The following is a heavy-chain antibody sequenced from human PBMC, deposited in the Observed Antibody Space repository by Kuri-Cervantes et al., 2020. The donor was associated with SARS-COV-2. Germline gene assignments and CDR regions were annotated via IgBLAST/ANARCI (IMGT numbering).Heavy chain of an antibody. CDR2: ISYDGSNE. V-gene: IGHV3-30*03. Sequence: GGSLRLSCAASGFTFSSYGMHWVRQAPGKGLEWVAVISYDGSNEDYADSVKGRFTISRDNSKKTLYLQMNSLRAGDAAVYYCARPSHGIIRFDAFDVWGQGTMVTVS. J-gene: IGHJ3*01. D-gene: IGHD3-16*01. CDR1: GFTFSSYG. CDR3: ARPSHGIIRFDAFDV.